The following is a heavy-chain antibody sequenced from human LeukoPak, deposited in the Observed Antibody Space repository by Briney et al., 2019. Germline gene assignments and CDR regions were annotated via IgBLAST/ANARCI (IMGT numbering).Heavy chain of an antibody. J-gene: IGHJ6*02. CDR2: ISGSGGST. V-gene: IGHV3-23*01. Sequence: QTGGSLRLSCAASGFIFDDYGMNWVRQAPGKGLEWVSAISGSGGSTYYADSVKGRFTISRDNSKNTLYLQMNSLRAEDTAVYYCANGLVFPGYYYYYGMDVWGQGTTVTVSS. D-gene: IGHD2-21*02. CDR3: ANGLVFPGYYYYYGMDV. CDR1: GFIFDDYG.